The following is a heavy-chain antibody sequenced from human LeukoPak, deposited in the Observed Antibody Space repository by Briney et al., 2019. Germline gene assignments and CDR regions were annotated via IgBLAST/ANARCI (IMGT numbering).Heavy chain of an antibody. D-gene: IGHD3-22*01. Sequence: PGGSLRLSCAASGFTLSSYEMKWVRQAPGKGLEWVSAISGSGGSTYYADSVKGRFTISRDNSKNTLYLQVSSLRAEDTAVYYCVKEEYYYDSSGYYYYWGQGTLVTVSS. V-gene: IGHV3-64D*06. CDR2: ISGSGGST. CDR3: VKEEYYYDSSGYYYY. CDR1: GFTLSSYE. J-gene: IGHJ4*02.